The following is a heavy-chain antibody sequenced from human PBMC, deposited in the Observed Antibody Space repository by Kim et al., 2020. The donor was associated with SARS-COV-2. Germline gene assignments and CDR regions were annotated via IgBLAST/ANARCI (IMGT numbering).Heavy chain of an antibody. CDR2: ISYDGSNK. J-gene: IGHJ4*02. D-gene: IGHD3-9*01. CDR3: AKDPGYDIADFGAA. V-gene: IGHV3-30*18. Sequence: GGSLRLSCAASGFTFSSYGMHWVRQAPGKGLEWVAVISYDGSNKYYADSVKGRFTISRDNSKNTLYLQMNSLRAEDTAVYYCAKDPGYDIADFGAAWGQGTLVTVSS. CDR1: GFTFSSYG.